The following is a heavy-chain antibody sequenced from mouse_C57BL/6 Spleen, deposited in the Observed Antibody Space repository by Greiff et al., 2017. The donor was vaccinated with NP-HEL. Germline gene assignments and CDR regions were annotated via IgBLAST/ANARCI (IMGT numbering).Heavy chain of an antibody. CDR3: ARQGYDYDEAWFAY. CDR1: GFTFSSYG. CDR2: ISSGGSYT. Sequence: EVQGVESGGDLVKPGGSLKLSCAASGFTFSSYGMSWVRQTPDKRLEWVATISSGGSYTYYPDSVKGRFTISRDNAKNTLYLQMSSLKSEDTAMYYCARQGYDYDEAWFAYWGQGTLVTVSA. D-gene: IGHD2-4*01. J-gene: IGHJ3*01. V-gene: IGHV5-6*01.